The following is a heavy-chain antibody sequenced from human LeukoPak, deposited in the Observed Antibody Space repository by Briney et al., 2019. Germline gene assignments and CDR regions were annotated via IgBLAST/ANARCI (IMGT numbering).Heavy chain of an antibody. D-gene: IGHD1-26*01. V-gene: IGHV3-30*04. Sequence: GGSLRLSCVVSGFTFSNYAMHWVRQAPGQAPGKGLEWVAVMSYDGSHEYYADSVKGRFTISRDNPKSTLYLQMNSLRPEDTAVYYCARAFGGSYSSTVDYWGQGTLVTVSS. J-gene: IGHJ4*02. CDR2: MSYDGSHE. CDR1: GFTFSNYA. CDR3: ARAFGGSYSSTVDY.